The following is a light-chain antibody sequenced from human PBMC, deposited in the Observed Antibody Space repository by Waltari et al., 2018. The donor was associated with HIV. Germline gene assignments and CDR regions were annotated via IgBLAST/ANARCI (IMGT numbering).Light chain of an antibody. J-gene: IGLJ2*01. Sequence: QSVLTQPPSASGTPGQRVTISCSGSSSNIGSNTVNWYQQLPGTAPNLLIYSNKRRPPSVPDRFSDSKSGTSASLATGGLQSGDEADYYGAAWDDSLNGVVFGGGTKLTVL. CDR1: SSNIGSNT. CDR2: SNK. V-gene: IGLV1-44*01. CDR3: AAWDDSLNGVV.